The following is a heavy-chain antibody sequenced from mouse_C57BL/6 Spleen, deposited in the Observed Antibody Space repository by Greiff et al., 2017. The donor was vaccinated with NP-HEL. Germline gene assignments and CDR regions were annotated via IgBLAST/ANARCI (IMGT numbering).Heavy chain of an antibody. J-gene: IGHJ4*01. V-gene: IGHV1-55*01. D-gene: IGHD2-5*01. CDR3: ARYPYSNKERAMDY. CDR1: GYTFTSYW. Sequence: QVQLKQPGAELVKPGASVKMSCKASGYTFTSYWITWVKQRPGQGLEWIGDIYPGSGSTNYNEKFKSKATLTVDTSSSTAYMQLSSLTSEDSAVYYCARYPYSNKERAMDYWGQGTSVTVSS. CDR2: IYPGSGST.